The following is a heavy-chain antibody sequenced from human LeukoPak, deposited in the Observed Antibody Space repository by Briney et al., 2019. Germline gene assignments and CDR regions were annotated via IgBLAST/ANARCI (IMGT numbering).Heavy chain of an antibody. CDR1: GGSISSGDYY. D-gene: IGHD3-10*01. CDR3: AREAMVRGVIEYYYFDY. V-gene: IGHV4-30-4*01. J-gene: IGHJ4*02. CDR2: IYYSGST. Sequence: KPSETLSLTCTVSGGSISSGDYYWSWIRQPPGKGLEWIGYIYYSGSTYYNPSLKSRVTISVDTSKNQFSLKLSSVTAADTAVYYCAREAMVRGVIEYYYFDYWGQGTLVTVSS.